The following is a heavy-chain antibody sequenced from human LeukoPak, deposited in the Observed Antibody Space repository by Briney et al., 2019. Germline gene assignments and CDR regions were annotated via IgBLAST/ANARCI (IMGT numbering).Heavy chain of an antibody. CDR3: ARDRRLASFDY. V-gene: IGHV3-48*03. D-gene: IGHD6-25*01. J-gene: IGHJ4*02. CDR1: GFTFSSYE. CDR2: ISSSGSTI. Sequence: GGSLRLSCAASGFTFSSYEMNWVRQAPGKRLEWVSYISSSGSTIYYADSVKGRFTISRDNSKNTLYLQMNSLRAEDAAIYYCARDRRLASFDYGGQGTLVTVSS.